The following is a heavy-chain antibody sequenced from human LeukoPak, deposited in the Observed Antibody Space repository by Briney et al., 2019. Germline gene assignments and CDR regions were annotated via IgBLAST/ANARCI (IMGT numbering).Heavy chain of an antibody. D-gene: IGHD3-3*01. CDR2: ISSSSSTI. V-gene: IGHV3-48*01. CDR1: GFTFSSYS. CDR3: VRDFEGRYDFWSGYRFDY. Sequence: PGGSLRLSCAASGFTFSSYSMNWVRQAPGKGLEWVSYISSSSSTIYYADSVRGRFTISRDNAKNSLYLQMNSLRAEDTAVYYCVRDFEGRYDFWSGYRFDYWGQGTLVTVSS. J-gene: IGHJ4*02.